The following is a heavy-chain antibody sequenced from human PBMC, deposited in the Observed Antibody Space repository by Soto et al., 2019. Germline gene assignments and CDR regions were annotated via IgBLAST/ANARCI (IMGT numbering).Heavy chain of an antibody. CDR1: GFTFSTYG. Sequence: EVQLLESGGGLVQPGGSLRLSCAASGFTFSTYGMNWVRQAPRKRLEWVSTISSPDNSGRTYYADSVQGRLTISRDNSKNTLYLQMDRLTADESAVYYCAKANRHCSVNNCYYVDYWGQGTLVTVSS. D-gene: IGHD2-15*01. V-gene: IGHV3-23*01. CDR3: AKANRHCSVNNCYYVDY. J-gene: IGHJ4*02. CDR2: ISSPDNSGRT.